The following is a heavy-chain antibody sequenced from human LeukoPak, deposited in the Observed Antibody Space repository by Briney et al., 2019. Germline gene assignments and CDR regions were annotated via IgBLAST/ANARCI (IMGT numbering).Heavy chain of an antibody. CDR1: GCSISSYY. D-gene: IGHD1-26*01. V-gene: IGHV4-59*01. CDR3: ARAVRVGATFDY. J-gene: IGHJ4*02. CDR2: IYYSGST. Sequence: SETLSLTCTASGCSISSYYWSWIRQPPGKGLEWIGSIYYSGSTNYNRAPKSRVSISVDTAKNQFSLKLSSVTAADTAVYYCARAVRVGATFDYWGQGTLVTVSS.